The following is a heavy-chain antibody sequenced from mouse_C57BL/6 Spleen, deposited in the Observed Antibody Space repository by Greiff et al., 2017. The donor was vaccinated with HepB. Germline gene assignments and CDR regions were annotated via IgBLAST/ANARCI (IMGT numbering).Heavy chain of an antibody. CDR2: INPSTGGT. J-gene: IGHJ3*01. CDR1: GYSFTGYY. CDR3: ARRGYYSPFAY. Sequence: VQLKESGPELVKPGASVKISCKASGYSFTGYYMNWVKQSPEKSLEWIGEINPSTGGTTYNQKFKAKATLTVDKSSSTAYMQLKSLTSEDSAVYYCARRGYYSPFAYWGQGTLVTVSA. D-gene: IGHD2-12*01. V-gene: IGHV1-42*01.